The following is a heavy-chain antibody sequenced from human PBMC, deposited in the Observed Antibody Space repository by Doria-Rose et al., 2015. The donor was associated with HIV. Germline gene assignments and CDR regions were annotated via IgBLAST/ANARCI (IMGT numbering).Heavy chain of an antibody. Sequence: RQPPGKGLEWIGEVNQSGSTNYNPSLKSRVTISIDTSKNQFSLNLTSLTAADTAVYYCARAYSASRHFDYWGQGELTTVSS. J-gene: IGHJ4*02. CDR3: ARAYSASRHFDY. V-gene: IGHV4-34*01. D-gene: IGHD1-26*01. CDR2: VNQSGST.